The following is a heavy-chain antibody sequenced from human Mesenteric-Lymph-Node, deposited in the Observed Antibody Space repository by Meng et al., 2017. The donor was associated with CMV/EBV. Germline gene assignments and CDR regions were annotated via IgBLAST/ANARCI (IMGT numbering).Heavy chain of an antibody. Sequence: SGFTVSSNYMSWVRQAPGKGLEWVSVIYSGGSTYYADSVKGRFTISRDNSKNTLYLQMNSLRAEDTAVYYCAREVGLQNWNDEKWFDPWGQGTLVTVSS. CDR2: IYSGGST. J-gene: IGHJ5*02. CDR3: AREVGLQNWNDEKWFDP. D-gene: IGHD1-1*01. V-gene: IGHV3-53*01. CDR1: GFTVSSNY.